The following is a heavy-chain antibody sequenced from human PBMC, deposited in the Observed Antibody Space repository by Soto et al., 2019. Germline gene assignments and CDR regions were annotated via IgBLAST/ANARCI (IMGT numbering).Heavy chain of an antibody. Sequence: GSLRLSCAASGFTFSSYGMHWVRQAPGKGLEWVAVIWYDGSNKYYADSVKGRFTISRDNSKNTLYLQMNSLRAEDTAVYYCARESYGDYYDSSGYSLPPYYFDYWGQGTLVTVSS. J-gene: IGHJ4*02. CDR3: ARESYGDYYDSSGYSLPPYYFDY. D-gene: IGHD3-22*01. CDR1: GFTFSSYG. V-gene: IGHV3-33*01. CDR2: IWYDGSNK.